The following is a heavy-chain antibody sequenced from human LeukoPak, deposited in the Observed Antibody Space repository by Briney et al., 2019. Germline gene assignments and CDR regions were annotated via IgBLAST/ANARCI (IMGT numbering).Heavy chain of an antibody. D-gene: IGHD2-15*01. CDR1: GGSISNYY. V-gene: IGHV4-59*01. CDR2: IYYSGST. CDR3: ARLKAPLYCSGGSCYSWYFDL. Sequence: SETLSLTCTVSGGSISNYYWSWIRQPPGKGLEWIGYIYYSGSTNYNPSLKSRVTISVDTSKNQFSLKLSSVTAADTAVYYCARLKAPLYCSGGSCYSWYFDLWGRGTLVTVSS. J-gene: IGHJ2*01.